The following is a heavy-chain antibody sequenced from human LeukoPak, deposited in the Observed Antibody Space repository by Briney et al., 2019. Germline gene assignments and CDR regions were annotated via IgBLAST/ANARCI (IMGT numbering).Heavy chain of an antibody. D-gene: IGHD1-26*01. CDR3: ARAFVVDQVGATSGIDY. CDR1: GYTFTSYY. J-gene: IGHJ4*02. V-gene: IGHV1-46*01. Sequence: ASVKVSCKASGYTFTSYYMHWVRQAPGQGLEWMGIINPSGGSTSYAQKFQGRVTITADKSTSTAYMELSSLRSEDTAVYYCARAFVVDQVGATSGIDYWGQGTLVTVSS. CDR2: INPSGGST.